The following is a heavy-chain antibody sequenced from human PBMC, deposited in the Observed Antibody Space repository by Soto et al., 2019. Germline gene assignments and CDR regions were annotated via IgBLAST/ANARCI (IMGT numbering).Heavy chain of an antibody. V-gene: IGHV4-31*03. Sequence: QVQLQESGPGLVKASQTLSLTCTVSGGTITTGGHFWSWIRQYPGKGLAWIGYIYYSGPTHYNPSRSSRVTISIDTSKNQFSLNLSSVTAADTAVYYCARVVRGSYLAYWCQGTLVTVSS. CDR2: IYYSGPT. CDR3: ARVVRGSYLAY. D-gene: IGHD2-21*01. CDR1: GGTITTGGHF. J-gene: IGHJ4*02.